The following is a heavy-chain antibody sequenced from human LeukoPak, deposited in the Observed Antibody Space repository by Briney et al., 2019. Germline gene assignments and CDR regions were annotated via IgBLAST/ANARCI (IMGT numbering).Heavy chain of an antibody. J-gene: IGHJ4*02. CDR2: INHSGST. CDR1: GGSFSGYY. CDR3: AALITYYYGSAPFDY. Sequence: SETLSLTCAVYGGSFSGYYWSWIRQPPGKGLEWIGEINHSGSTNYNPSLKSRVTISVDTSKNQFSLKLSSVTAADTAVYYCAALITYYYGSAPFDYWGQGTLVTVSP. D-gene: IGHD3-10*01. V-gene: IGHV4-34*01.